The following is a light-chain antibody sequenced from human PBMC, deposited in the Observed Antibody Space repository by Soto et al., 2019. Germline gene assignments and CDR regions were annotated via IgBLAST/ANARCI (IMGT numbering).Light chain of an antibody. J-gene: IGLJ1*01. CDR2: TTN. V-gene: IGLV1-44*01. Sequence: QAVVTQPPSASETPGQRVTISCSGSNSNVGSQTVNWYQQFPGKAPKLLIHTTNQRPSGVPDRFSGSKSGTSASLAISGLQSEDDAEYYCAAWDGSLNGYVFGTGTKLTVL. CDR3: AAWDGSLNGYV. CDR1: NSNVGSQT.